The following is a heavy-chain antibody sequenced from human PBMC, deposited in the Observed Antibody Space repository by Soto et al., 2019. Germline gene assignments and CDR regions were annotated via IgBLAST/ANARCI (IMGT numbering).Heavy chain of an antibody. CDR1: GFTFSSYE. V-gene: IGHV3-48*03. D-gene: IGHD6-13*01. CDR2: ISSSGSTI. J-gene: IGHJ6*02. Sequence: PGGSLRLSCAASGFTFSSYEMNWVRQAPGKGLEWVSYISSSGSTIYYADSVKGRFTIYRDNAKNTLYLQMSSLRTEDTALYYCEKDNTKPGMATVQGFGMAVWGQGTKVTV. CDR3: EKDNTKPGMATVQGFGMAV.